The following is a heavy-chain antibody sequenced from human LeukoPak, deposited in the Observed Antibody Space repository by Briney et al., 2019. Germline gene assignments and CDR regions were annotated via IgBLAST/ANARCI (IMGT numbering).Heavy chain of an antibody. CDR3: ARSGELYFHLDY. CDR1: GYTFTSNA. Sequence: GASVKVSCKTSGYTFTSNAIHWVRQAPGQRIEWMGWINAGTGNGKNSPDFQGRITITRDTSASTAYMELTSLRSDDTAMYYCARSGELYFHLDYWGQGSLVSVSS. J-gene: IGHJ4*02. D-gene: IGHD3-10*01. CDR2: INAGTGNG. V-gene: IGHV1-3*01.